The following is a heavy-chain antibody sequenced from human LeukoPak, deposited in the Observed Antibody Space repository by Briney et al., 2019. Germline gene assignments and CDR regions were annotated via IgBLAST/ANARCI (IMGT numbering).Heavy chain of an antibody. J-gene: IGHJ3*01. CDR1: GYRFTSYC. CDR2: IYPGDSGP. Sequence: GASLKISCKVSGYRFTSYCIGWVRQMPGKGLEWMGIIYPGDSGPTYSPSFQGQVTISVDKSINTAYLQGSSLQASDTAMYDCGMSGDRGPLQDDGFDVWGQGTMVTVS. D-gene: IGHD1-26*01. CDR3: GMSGDRGPLQDDGFDV. V-gene: IGHV5-51*01.